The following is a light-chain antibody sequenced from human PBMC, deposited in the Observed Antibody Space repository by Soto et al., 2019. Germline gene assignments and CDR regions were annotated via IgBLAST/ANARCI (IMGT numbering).Light chain of an antibody. CDR2: DVS. J-gene: IGKJ5*01. V-gene: IGKV3-15*01. CDR3: QQYNNWPFS. Sequence: EIVMTQSPATLSVSPGERAILSCRASQSVSSNLAWLQKKPGQAPRLLIYDVSSRATGVPSRFSGTGSETDFTLTISGLQSEDSAIYFCQQYNNWPFSFGQGTRLEIK. CDR1: QSVSSN.